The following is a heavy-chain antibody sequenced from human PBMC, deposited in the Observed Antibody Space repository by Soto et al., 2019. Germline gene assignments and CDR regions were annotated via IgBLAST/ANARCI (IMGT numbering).Heavy chain of an antibody. CDR3: ATVATHSYNWIDP. J-gene: IGHJ5*02. CDR2: INSDESRT. Sequence: EVQLVESGGDLVQPGGSLRLSCAASGFTFGTYWMHWVRQAPGKGLMWVSRINSDESRTNYADSVKRRFAISRDNAKNTLYLQMNSLRAEDAALYFYATVATHSYNWIDPWGQGTLVTVSS. D-gene: IGHD5-12*01. CDR1: GFTFGTYW. V-gene: IGHV3-74*01.